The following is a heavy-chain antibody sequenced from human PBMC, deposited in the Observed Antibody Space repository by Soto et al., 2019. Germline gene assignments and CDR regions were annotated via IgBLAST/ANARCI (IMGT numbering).Heavy chain of an antibody. CDR1: GYTFTGYY. V-gene: IGHV1-2*04. D-gene: IGHD2-8*01. J-gene: IGHJ6*02. CDR3: ARDNANYYYYGMDV. Sequence: ASVKVSCKASGYTFTGYYMHWVRRAPGQGLEWMGWINPNSGGTNYAQKFQGWVTMTRDTSISTAYMELSRLRSDDTAVYYCARDNANYYYYGMDVWGQGTTDTVSS. CDR2: INPNSGGT.